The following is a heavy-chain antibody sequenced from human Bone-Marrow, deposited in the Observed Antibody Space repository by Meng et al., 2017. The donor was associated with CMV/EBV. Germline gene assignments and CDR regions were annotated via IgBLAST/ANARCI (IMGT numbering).Heavy chain of an antibody. J-gene: IGHJ4*02. D-gene: IGHD3-22*01. CDR2: IRSKANSYAT. Sequence: GESLKISCAASGFTFSGPAMHWVRQASGKGLEWVGRIRSKANSYATAYAASVKGRFTISRDDSKNTAYLQMNSLKTEDTAVYYCTRPYYDSSGYFDYCGQGTLVIVSS. CDR3: TRPYYDSSGYFDY. V-gene: IGHV3-73*01. CDR1: GFTFSGPA.